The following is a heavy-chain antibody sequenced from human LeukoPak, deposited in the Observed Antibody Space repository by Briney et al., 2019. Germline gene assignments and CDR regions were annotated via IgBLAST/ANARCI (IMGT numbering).Heavy chain of an antibody. CDR2: IWYDGSNK. CDR3: ARDRPGGVVSYYFDP. CDR1: GFTFSSYG. V-gene: IGHV3-33*01. D-gene: IGHD3-3*01. J-gene: IGHJ4*02. Sequence: GGSLRLSCAASGFTFSSYGMHLVRQAPGKGLEWVAVIWYDGSNKYYADSVKGRFTISRDNSKNTLYLQMNSLRAEDTAVYYCARDRPGGVVSYYFDPWGQGTLVTVSS.